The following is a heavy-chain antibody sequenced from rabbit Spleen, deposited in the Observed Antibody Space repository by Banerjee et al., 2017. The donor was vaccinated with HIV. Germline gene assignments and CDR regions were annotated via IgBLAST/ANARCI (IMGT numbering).Heavy chain of an antibody. J-gene: IGHJ4*01. Sequence: QSLEESGGDLVKPEASLTLTCTASGFSFSSRYYMCWVRQAPGKGLEWIACIYSGSSGDTYYASWAKGRFTISKTSSTTVTLQMTSLTAADTATYFCARETSGGWGVVLYYFNLWGPGTLVTVS. CDR3: ARETSGGWGVVLYYFNL. V-gene: IGHV1S40*01. CDR2: IYSGSSGDT. CDR1: GFSFSSRYY. D-gene: IGHD4-1*01.